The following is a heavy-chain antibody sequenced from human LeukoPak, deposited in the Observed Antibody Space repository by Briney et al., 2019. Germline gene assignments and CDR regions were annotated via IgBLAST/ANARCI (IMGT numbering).Heavy chain of an antibody. CDR2: ISAYNGNT. D-gene: IGHD6-6*01. CDR1: GYPFTSYG. J-gene: IGHJ4*02. V-gene: IGHV1-18*01. Sequence: APGEVSFQASGYPFTSYGITWVRPGPGQGPEWKGWISAYNGNTNYAQKLQGRVTMTTDTSTSTAYMELRSLRSDDTAIYYCARDWGYSSSSEVGDYWGQGTLVTVSS. CDR3: ARDWGYSSSSEVGDY.